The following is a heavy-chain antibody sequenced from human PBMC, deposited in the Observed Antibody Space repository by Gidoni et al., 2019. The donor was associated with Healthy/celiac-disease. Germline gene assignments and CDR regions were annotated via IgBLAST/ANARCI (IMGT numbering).Heavy chain of an antibody. J-gene: IGHJ5*02. CDR1: GGTFSSYT. CDR3: ARGYSGYDLFDP. V-gene: IGHV1-69*02. Sequence: QVQLVQSGAEVKKPGSSVKVSCKASGGTFSSYTISWVRQAPGQGLEWMGRIIPILGIANYAQKFQGRVTITADKSTSTAYMELSSLRSEDTAVYYCARGYSGYDLFDPWGQGTLVTVSS. CDR2: IIPILGIA. D-gene: IGHD5-12*01.